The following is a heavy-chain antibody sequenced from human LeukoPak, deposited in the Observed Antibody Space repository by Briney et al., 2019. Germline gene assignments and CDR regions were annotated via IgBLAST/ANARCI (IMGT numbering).Heavy chain of an antibody. J-gene: IGHJ4*02. CDR3: ARGHPYYYGSGSYPPDY. CDR1: GGSFSGYY. V-gene: IGHV4-34*01. CDR2: INHSGST. Sequence: SETLSLTCAVYGGSFSGYYWSWIRQPPGKGLERIGEINHSGSTNYNPSLKSRVTISVDTSKNQFSLKLSSVTAADTAVYYCARGHPYYYGSGSYPPDYWGQGTLVTVSS. D-gene: IGHD3-10*01.